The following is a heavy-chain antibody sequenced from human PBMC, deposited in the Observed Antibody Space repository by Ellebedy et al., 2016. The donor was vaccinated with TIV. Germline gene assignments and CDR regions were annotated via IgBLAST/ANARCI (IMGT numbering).Heavy chain of an antibody. Sequence: GGSLRLSCAASGFTFSSYGMHWVRQAPGKGLVWVSRINSDGRSTNYADSVKGRFTISRDNAKNSLYLQMNSLRDEDTAVYYCAKHSGDDYYYYGMDVWGQGTTVTVSS. D-gene: IGHD3-10*01. CDR1: GFTFSSYG. CDR3: AKHSGDDYYYYGMDV. CDR2: INSDGRST. J-gene: IGHJ6*02. V-gene: IGHV3-74*01.